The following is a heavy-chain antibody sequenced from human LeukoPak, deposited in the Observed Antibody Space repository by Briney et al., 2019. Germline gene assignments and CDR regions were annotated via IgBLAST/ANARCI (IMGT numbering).Heavy chain of an antibody. CDR1: GDSVSNNIAA. J-gene: IGHJ4*02. CDR3: ARDHVDRGGWYDY. V-gene: IGHV6-1*01. CDR2: TYYRSKWYN. D-gene: IGHD6-19*01. Sequence: SQTLSLTCAISGDSVSNNIAAWNWIRPSPSRGLEWLGMTYYRSKWYNDYAISVKSRIAISPDTSKNQFSLQLNSVTPEDTAVYYCARDHVDRGGWYDYWGQGTLVTVSS.